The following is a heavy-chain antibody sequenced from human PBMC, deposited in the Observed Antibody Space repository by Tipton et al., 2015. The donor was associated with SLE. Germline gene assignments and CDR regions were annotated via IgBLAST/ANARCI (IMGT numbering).Heavy chain of an antibody. Sequence: SLRLSCAASGFSFDDYTMHWVRQTPGKGLEWVSLISWDGATSYYADFVKGRFTISRDISKSSLFLQMNSLTTEDTALYYCAKARSNSWDSFENWGQGTLVTVSS. D-gene: IGHD2-2*01. V-gene: IGHV3-43*01. CDR3: AKARSNSWDSFEN. CDR1: GFSFDDYT. CDR2: ISWDGATS. J-gene: IGHJ4*02.